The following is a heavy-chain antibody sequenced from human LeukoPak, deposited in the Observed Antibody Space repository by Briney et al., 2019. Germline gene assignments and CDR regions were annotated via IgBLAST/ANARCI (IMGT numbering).Heavy chain of an antibody. Sequence: GGSLRLSCAASGFTVSSNYMSWVRQAPGKGLEWVSVIYAGGSTYYADSVKGRFSISRDNSKNTLNLQMNSLRAEDTAVYYCARSKSRGDYYFDNWGQGTLVTVSS. J-gene: IGHJ4*02. V-gene: IGHV3-53*01. CDR3: ARSKSRGDYYFDN. CDR2: IYAGGST. D-gene: IGHD2-21*02. CDR1: GFTVSSNY.